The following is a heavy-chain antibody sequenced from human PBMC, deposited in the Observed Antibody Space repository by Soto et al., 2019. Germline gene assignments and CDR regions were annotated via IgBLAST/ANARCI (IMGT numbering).Heavy chain of an antibody. Sequence: EVQLLESGGGLVQPGGSLRLSCAASGFTFSSYAMSWVRQAPGKGLEWVSAISGSGGSTYYADSVKGRFTISRDNYKDTLYLQMNSLRAEDTAVYYCAKDHQQWLAFDAFDIWGQGTMVTVSS. CDR3: AKDHQQWLAFDAFDI. J-gene: IGHJ3*02. CDR1: GFTFSSYA. V-gene: IGHV3-23*01. CDR2: ISGSGGST. D-gene: IGHD6-19*01.